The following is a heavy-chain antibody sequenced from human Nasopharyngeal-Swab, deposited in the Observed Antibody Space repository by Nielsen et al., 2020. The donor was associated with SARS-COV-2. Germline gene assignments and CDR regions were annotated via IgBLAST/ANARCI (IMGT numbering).Heavy chain of an antibody. J-gene: IGHJ6*04. Sequence: SETLSLTCAVSGGSISSGGYSWSWIRQPPGKGLEWIGYIYDSGSTYYNPTLESRVTISVDTSKNQFSLKLSSVTAADTAVYYCARDVLLVRIGMDVWGKGTTVTVSS. CDR2: IYDSGST. V-gene: IGHV4-30-4*07. CDR1: GGSISSGGYS. CDR3: ARDVLLVRIGMDV. D-gene: IGHD3-3*01.